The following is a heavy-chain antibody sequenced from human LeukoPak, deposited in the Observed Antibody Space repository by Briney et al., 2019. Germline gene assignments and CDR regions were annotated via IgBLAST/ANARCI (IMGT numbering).Heavy chain of an antibody. D-gene: IGHD1-26*01. CDR1: GFTFSSYA. CDR3: AKVPSGSYYQVYYYYMDV. CDR2: ISGSGGST. Sequence: TGGSLRLSCAASGFTFSSYAMSWVRQAPGKGLEWVSAISGSGGSTYYADSVKGRFTISRDNSKNTLYLQMNSLRAEDTAVYYCAKVPSGSYYQVYYYYMDVWGKGTTVTVSS. V-gene: IGHV3-23*01. J-gene: IGHJ6*03.